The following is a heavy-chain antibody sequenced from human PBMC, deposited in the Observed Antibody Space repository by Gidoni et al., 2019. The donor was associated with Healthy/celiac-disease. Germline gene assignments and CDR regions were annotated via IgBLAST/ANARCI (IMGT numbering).Heavy chain of an antibody. CDR1: GYTFTSYG. Sequence: QVQLVQSGAEVKKPGDSVKVSCKASGYTFTSYGIRWVRPAPGQGLEWMGWISAYNGNTNYAQKLQGRVTMTTDTSTSTAYMELRILRSDDTAVYYCARDRYDILTEGYYYGMDVWGQGTTVTVSS. J-gene: IGHJ6*02. CDR2: ISAYNGNT. V-gene: IGHV1-18*01. D-gene: IGHD3-9*01. CDR3: ARDRYDILTEGYYYGMDV.